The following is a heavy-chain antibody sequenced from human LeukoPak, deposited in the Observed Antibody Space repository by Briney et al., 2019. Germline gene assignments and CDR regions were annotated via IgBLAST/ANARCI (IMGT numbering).Heavy chain of an antibody. J-gene: IGHJ4*02. CDR3: AKDYYYDSSGYPRFFDY. Sequence: PGGSLRLSCAASGFTFSSYWMHWVRQAPGKGLEWVSAISGSGGSTYYADSVKGRFTISRDNSKNTLYLQMNSLRAEDTAVYYCAKDYYYDSSGYPRFFDYWGQGTLVTVSS. CDR1: GFTFSSYW. D-gene: IGHD3-22*01. CDR2: ISGSGGST. V-gene: IGHV3-23*01.